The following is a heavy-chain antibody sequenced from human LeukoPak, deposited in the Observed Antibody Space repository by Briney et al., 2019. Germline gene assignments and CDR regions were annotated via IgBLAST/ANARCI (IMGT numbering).Heavy chain of an antibody. CDR3: ARVASVSKPTDAFDI. CDR2: INPNSGGT. D-gene: IGHD5/OR15-5a*01. CDR1: GYTFTGYY. Sequence: GASVKVSCKAYGYTFTGYYMHWVRQAPGQGLEWMGWINPNSGGTNYAQKFQGWVTMTRDTSISTAYMELSRLRSDDTAVYYCARVASVSKPTDAFDIWGQGTMVTVSS. V-gene: IGHV1-2*04. J-gene: IGHJ3*02.